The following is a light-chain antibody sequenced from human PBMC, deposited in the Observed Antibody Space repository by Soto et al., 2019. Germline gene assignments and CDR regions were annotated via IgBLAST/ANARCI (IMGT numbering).Light chain of an antibody. J-gene: IGLJ1*01. V-gene: IGLV2-14*01. Sequence: QSGLTQPGSVSGSPGQSITISCTRTSSDVGGYNYVSWYQQHPGKAPKLMISDVVNRPSGVSDRFSGSKSGNTASLTISGLQAEDEADYHCSSYTSSSTYVFGTGTKVTVL. CDR3: SSYTSSSTYV. CDR2: DVV. CDR1: SSDVGGYNY.